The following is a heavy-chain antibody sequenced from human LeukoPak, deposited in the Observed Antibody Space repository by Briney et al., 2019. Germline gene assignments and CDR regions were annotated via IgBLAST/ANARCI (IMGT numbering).Heavy chain of an antibody. D-gene: IGHD4-17*01. CDR3: ARVDGENYFDY. V-gene: IGHV1-18*01. CDR1: GGTFSSYA. Sequence: ASVKVSCKASGGTFSSYAISWVRQAPGQGLEWMGWISAYNGNTNYAQKLQGRVTMTTDTSTSTAYMELRSLRSDDTAVYYCARVDGENYFDYWGQGTLVTVSS. J-gene: IGHJ4*02. CDR2: ISAYNGNT.